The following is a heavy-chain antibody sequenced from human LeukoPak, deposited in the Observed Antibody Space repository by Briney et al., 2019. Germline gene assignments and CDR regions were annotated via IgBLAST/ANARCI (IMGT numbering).Heavy chain of an antibody. CDR2: IYYSGST. Sequence: PSETLSLTCTASGGSISSSSYYWGWIRQPPGKGLEWIGSIYYSGSTYYNPSLKSRVTISVDTSKNQFSLKLSSVTAADTAVYYCARDMAPSLGYDSSGYYGGAFDIWGQGTMVTVSS. J-gene: IGHJ3*02. V-gene: IGHV4-39*07. CDR3: ARDMAPSLGYDSSGYYGGAFDI. D-gene: IGHD3-22*01. CDR1: GGSISSSSYY.